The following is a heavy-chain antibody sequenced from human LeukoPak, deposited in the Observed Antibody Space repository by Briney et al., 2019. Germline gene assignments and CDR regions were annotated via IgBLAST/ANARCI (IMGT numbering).Heavy chain of an antibody. D-gene: IGHD4-17*01. Sequence: ASVKVSCKASGYTFTSYYMHWVRQAPGQGLEWMGIINPSGGSTSHAQKFQGRVTMTRDTSTSTVYMELSSLRSEDTAVYYCARVAVTTGGFDPWGQGTLVTVSS. CDR3: ARVAVTTGGFDP. CDR2: INPSGGST. V-gene: IGHV1-46*01. CDR1: GYTFTSYY. J-gene: IGHJ5*02.